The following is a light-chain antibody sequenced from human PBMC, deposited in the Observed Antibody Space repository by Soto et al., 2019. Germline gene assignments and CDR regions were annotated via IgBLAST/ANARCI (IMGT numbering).Light chain of an antibody. CDR3: RQYGISPLT. CDR1: QSLHSNF. V-gene: IGKV3-20*01. J-gene: IGKJ3*01. Sequence: EIVLTQFPGTLSLSPGERATLSCRASQSLHSNFLVWYQQKPGQAPRLLISSASRRATGIPDMFSGSGSGTDFTLTISRRDPEDFAVYYCRQYGISPLTCGPGPRVDVK. CDR2: SAS.